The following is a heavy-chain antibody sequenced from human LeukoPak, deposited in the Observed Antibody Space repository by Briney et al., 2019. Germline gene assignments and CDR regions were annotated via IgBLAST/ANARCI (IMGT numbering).Heavy chain of an antibody. Sequence: GGSLRLSCAASGFTFSTYSMDWVRQAPGQGLEWGSSISSGSSYIYYAGSVKGRFTISRDNAKNSPCLQMNSLRAKDTAVYYWARREVGATLGDWSQGTLVTVSS. CDR2: ISSGSSYI. CDR1: GFTFSTYS. J-gene: IGHJ4*02. V-gene: IGHV3-21*01. CDR3: ARREVGATLGD. D-gene: IGHD1-26*01.